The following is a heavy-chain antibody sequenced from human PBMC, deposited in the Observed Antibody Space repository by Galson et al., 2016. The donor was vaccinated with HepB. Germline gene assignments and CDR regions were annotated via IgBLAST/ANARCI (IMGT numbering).Heavy chain of an antibody. Sequence: SLRLSCAASGFTFSNYSLNWVRQAPGKGLEWVSSISSSSTYIYYADSVKGRFTVSRDNAKNSLYLQMNGLRAEDTAVYYCARVQFSSGSHWFFDLWGRGTLVTVSS. CDR3: ARVQFSSGSHWFFDL. V-gene: IGHV3-21*01. J-gene: IGHJ2*01. CDR1: GFTFSNYS. D-gene: IGHD5-18*01. CDR2: ISSSSTYI.